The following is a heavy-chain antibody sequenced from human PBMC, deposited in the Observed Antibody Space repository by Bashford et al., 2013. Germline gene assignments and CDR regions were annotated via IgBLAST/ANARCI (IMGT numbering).Heavy chain of an antibody. V-gene: IGHV1-69*01. Sequence: WVRQAPGQGLEWMGGIIPIFGTANYAQKFQGRVTITADESTSTAYMELSSLRSEDTAVYYCARAAAAAPYYFDYWGQGTLVTVSS. CDR3: ARAAAAAPYYFDY. CDR2: IIPIFGTA. D-gene: IGHD6-13*01. J-gene: IGHJ4*02.